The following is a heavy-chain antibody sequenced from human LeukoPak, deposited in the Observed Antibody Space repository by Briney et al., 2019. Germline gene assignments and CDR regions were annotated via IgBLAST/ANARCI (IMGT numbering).Heavy chain of an antibody. CDR1: GFTFSSYG. D-gene: IGHD2-15*01. CDR2: IRYDGSNK. CDR3: AKVRGRDCSGGSCYLDRHWFDP. V-gene: IGHV3-30*02. J-gene: IGHJ5*02. Sequence: GGSLRLSCAASGFTFSSYGMHWVRQAPGKGLEWVAFIRYDGSNKYYADSVKGRFTISRDNSKNTLYLQMNSLRAEDTAVYYCAKVRGRDCSGGSCYLDRHWFDPWGQGTLVTVSS.